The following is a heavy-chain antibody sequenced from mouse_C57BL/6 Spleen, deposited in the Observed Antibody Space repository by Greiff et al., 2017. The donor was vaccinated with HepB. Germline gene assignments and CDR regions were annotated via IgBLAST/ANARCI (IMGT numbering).Heavy chain of an antibody. CDR2: IDPANGNT. Sequence: DVKLVESVAELVRPGASVKLSCTASGFNIKNTYMHWVKQRPEQGLEWIGRIDPANGNTKYAPKFQGKATITADTSSNTAYLQLSSLTSEDTAIYYCARYYYGSSYDWYFDVWGTGTTVTVSS. CDR3: ARYYYGSSYDWYFDV. J-gene: IGHJ1*03. D-gene: IGHD1-1*01. V-gene: IGHV14-3*01. CDR1: GFNIKNTY.